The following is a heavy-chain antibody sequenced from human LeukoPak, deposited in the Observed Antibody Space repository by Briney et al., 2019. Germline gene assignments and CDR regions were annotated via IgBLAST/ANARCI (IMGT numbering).Heavy chain of an antibody. V-gene: IGHV4-4*09. CDR3: ARRGPSGYMDV. CDR1: GGSISSYY. CDR2: IYTSGST. J-gene: IGHJ6*03. Sequence: SETLSLTCTVSGGSISSYYWSWIRQPPGKGLGWIGYIYTSGSTNYNPSLKSRVTISVDTSKNQFSLKLSSVTAADTAVYYCARRGPSGYMDVWGKGTTVTVSS.